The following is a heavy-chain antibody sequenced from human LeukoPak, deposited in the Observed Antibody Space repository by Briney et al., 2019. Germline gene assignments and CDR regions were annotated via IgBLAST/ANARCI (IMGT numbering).Heavy chain of an antibody. V-gene: IGHV3-21*01. CDR2: ISSSSSYI. CDR3: ARGGHFDSSFDY. Sequence: PGGSLRLSCAASGFTFSSYSMNWLRQAPGKGLEWVSSISSSSSYIYYADSVKGRFTISRDNAKNSLYLQMNSLRAEDTAVYYCARGGHFDSSFDYWGQGTLVTVSS. CDR1: GFTFSSYS. J-gene: IGHJ4*02. D-gene: IGHD3-9*01.